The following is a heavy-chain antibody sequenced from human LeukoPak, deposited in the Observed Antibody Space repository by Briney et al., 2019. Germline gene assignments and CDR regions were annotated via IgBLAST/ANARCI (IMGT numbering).Heavy chain of an antibody. CDR1: GFTFSGSA. Sequence: PGGSQRLSCAASGFTFSGSAMHWVRQASGKGLEWVGRIRSKPNSYATAYAASVKDRFTISRDDSKNMAYLQMNSLKTEDTAVYYCTRHREGYYYDSSGLDYWGQGTLVTVSS. V-gene: IGHV3-73*01. J-gene: IGHJ4*02. CDR3: TRHREGYYYDSSGLDY. CDR2: IRSKPNSYAT. D-gene: IGHD3-22*01.